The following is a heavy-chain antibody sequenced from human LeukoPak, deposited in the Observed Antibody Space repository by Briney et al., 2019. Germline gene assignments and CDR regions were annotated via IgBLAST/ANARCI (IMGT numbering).Heavy chain of an antibody. D-gene: IGHD6-13*01. Sequence: GESLKISCQASGYSFTSYWISWVRQMPGKGLEWMGRIDPGDSYTDYSPSFQGHVTFSADRSISTAYLQWRSLKASDTAMYYCARHRIATAGTADYWGQGTLVTVSS. J-gene: IGHJ4*02. V-gene: IGHV5-10-1*01. CDR3: ARHRIATAGTADY. CDR1: GYSFTSYW. CDR2: IDPGDSYT.